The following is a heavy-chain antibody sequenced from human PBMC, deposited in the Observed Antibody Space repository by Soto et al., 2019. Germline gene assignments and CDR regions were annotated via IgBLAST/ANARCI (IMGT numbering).Heavy chain of an antibody. CDR1: GFTFSTYW. Sequence: GSLRLSCAASGFTFSTYWMDWVRQTPGKGLEWVANINQDGSEKNYVDSVKGRFTIYRDNAKNSLYLQMSSLTAEDSALYYCSRSLNSWGQGTLVTVSS. CDR2: INQDGSEK. V-gene: IGHV3-7*01. J-gene: IGHJ4*02. CDR3: SRSLNS.